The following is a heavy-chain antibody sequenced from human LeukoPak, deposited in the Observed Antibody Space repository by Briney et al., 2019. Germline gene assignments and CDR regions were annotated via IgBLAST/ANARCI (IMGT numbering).Heavy chain of an antibody. D-gene: IGHD7-27*01. CDR3: ARKLTGSFDV. Sequence: GGSLRLSCAASGFTFSKYNMNWVRQAPGKGLEWVSSISGTSAYIYYADSVRGRFTISRDNAKNSLYLQMNTLRAEDTAVYYCARKLTGSFDVWGQGTMVTVSS. CDR2: ISGTSAYI. J-gene: IGHJ3*01. V-gene: IGHV3-21*01. CDR1: GFTFSKYN.